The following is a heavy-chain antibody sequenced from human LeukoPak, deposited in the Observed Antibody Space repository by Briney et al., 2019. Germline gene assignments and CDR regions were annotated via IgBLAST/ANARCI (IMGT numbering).Heavy chain of an antibody. Sequence: GGSLRLSCAASGFTFGSSIMHWVRQAPGKGLEWVAMISYDENKKYYADSVKGRFTISRDNFKNTLYLQMNSPRAEDTAVYYCARKTGWQFDYWGQGTLVAVSS. CDR1: GFTFGSSI. CDR3: ARKTGWQFDY. V-gene: IGHV3-30*01. D-gene: IGHD6-19*01. J-gene: IGHJ4*02. CDR2: ISYDENKK.